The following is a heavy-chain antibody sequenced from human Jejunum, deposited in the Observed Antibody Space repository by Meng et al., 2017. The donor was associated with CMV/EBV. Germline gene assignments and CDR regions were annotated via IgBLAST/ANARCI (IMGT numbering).Heavy chain of an antibody. V-gene: IGHV3-48*03. CDR2: ISSGGGPQ. Sequence: ASGFSFSNYEVNWVRQAPGKGLEWVSFISSGGGPQYHADSVKGRFTISSGSAKNSLDLQMNGLRIEDTAIYYCARSKVAMGFDLWGQGTLVTASS. D-gene: IGHD5-12*01. J-gene: IGHJ5*02. CDR1: GFSFSNYE. CDR3: ARSKVAMGFDL.